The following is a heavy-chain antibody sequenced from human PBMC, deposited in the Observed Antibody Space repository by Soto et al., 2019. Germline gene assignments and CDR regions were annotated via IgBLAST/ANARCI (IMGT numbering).Heavy chain of an antibody. Sequence: QVQLQESGPGLVKPSQTLSLTCTVSGGSISSGDYYWSWIRQPPGKGLEWIGYIYYSGSTYYNPSLKSRVTISVDTSQNHFSLKLSSVTAADAAVYYCARYCSGGSCYPFDSWGQGTLVTVSS. CDR2: IYYSGST. J-gene: IGHJ4*02. CDR3: ARYCSGGSCYPFDS. CDR1: GGSISSGDYY. V-gene: IGHV4-30-4*01. D-gene: IGHD2-15*01.